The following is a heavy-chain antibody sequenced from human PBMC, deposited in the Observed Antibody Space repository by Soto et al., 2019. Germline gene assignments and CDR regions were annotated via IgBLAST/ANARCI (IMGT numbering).Heavy chain of an antibody. D-gene: IGHD6-19*01. CDR2: ISGSGGST. CDR1: GFTFSSFA. V-gene: IGHV3-23*01. CDR3: AKDRKSGSGWYWDY. Sequence: EVQLLESGGGLVQPGGSLRLSCAASGFTFSSFAMSWVRQAPGKGLEWVSGISGSGGSTYYADSVEGRFTISRDNSKNTLYLQMNCLRGEDTAVYYCAKDRKSGSGWYWDYWGQGTLVTVSS. J-gene: IGHJ4*02.